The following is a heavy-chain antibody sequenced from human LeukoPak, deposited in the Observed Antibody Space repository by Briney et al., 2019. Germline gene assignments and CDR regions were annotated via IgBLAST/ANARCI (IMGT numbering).Heavy chain of an antibody. CDR1: GGSISSGGYC. Sequence: SETLSLTCTVSGGSISSGGYCWSWIRQHPGKGLEWIGYIYYSGSTYYNPSLKSRVTTSVDTSKNQFSLKLSSVTAADTAVYYCARAQTGYTDYWGQGTLVTVSS. J-gene: IGHJ4*02. CDR3: ARAQTGYTDY. V-gene: IGHV4-31*03. D-gene: IGHD5-18*01. CDR2: IYYSGST.